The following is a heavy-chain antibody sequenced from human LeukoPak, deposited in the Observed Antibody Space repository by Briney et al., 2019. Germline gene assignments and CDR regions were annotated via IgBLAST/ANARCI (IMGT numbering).Heavy chain of an antibody. V-gene: IGHV4-4*07. J-gene: IGHJ4*02. CDR1: GGSISSYY. Sequence: SETLSLTCTVSGGSISSYYWSWIRQPAGKGLEWIGRIYTSGSTNYNPSLKSRVTMSVDTSKNQFSLKLSSVTAADTAVCYCAREALVVVPAAIHFDYWGQGTLVTVSS. D-gene: IGHD2-2*01. CDR3: AREALVVVPAAIHFDY. CDR2: IYTSGST.